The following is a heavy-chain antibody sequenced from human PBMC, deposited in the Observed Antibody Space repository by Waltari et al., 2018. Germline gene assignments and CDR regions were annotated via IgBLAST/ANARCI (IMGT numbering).Heavy chain of an antibody. Sequence: QVQLQESGPGLVKPSETLSLTCTVSGYSISSGYYWGWIRQPPGKGLEWIGSIYHSGSTDYNPSLKSRVTISVDTSKNQFSLKLSSVTAADTAVYYCARGGGINYYYYYMDVWGKGTTVTVSS. J-gene: IGHJ6*03. D-gene: IGHD2-15*01. CDR2: IYHSGST. CDR1: GYSISSGYY. CDR3: ARGGGINYYYYYMDV. V-gene: IGHV4-38-2*02.